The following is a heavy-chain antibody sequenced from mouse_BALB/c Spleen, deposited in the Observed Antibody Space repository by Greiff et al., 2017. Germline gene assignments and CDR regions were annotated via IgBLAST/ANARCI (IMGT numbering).Heavy chain of an antibody. CDR3: ARSGITTRNWYFDV. CDR1: GYSITSGYY. V-gene: IGHV3-6*02. Sequence: EVHLVESGPGLVKPSQSLSLTCSVTGYSITSGYYWYWIRQFPGNKLEWMGYISYDGSNNYNPSLKNRISITRDTSKNQFFLKLNSVTTEDTAKYYCARSGITTRNWYFDVWGAGTTVTVSS. D-gene: IGHD2-4*01. CDR2: ISYDGSN. J-gene: IGHJ1*01.